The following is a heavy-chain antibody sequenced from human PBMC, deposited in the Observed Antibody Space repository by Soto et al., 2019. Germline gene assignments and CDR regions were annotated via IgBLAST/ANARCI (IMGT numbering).Heavy chain of an antibody. D-gene: IGHD4-4*01. CDR2: IGADRDT. V-gene: IGHV3-13*01. Sequence: GGSLRLSCAASGFTFSNYDMHWVRQVSGKALEWVSAIGADRDTYYLGSVKGRFTFSRDNAQKSLYLQMNNLRAEDTAVYYCGRAYTGHLPRRADYYYALDVWGRGTPVTVSS. J-gene: IGHJ6*02. CDR3: GRAYTGHLPRRADYYYALDV. CDR1: GFTFSNYD.